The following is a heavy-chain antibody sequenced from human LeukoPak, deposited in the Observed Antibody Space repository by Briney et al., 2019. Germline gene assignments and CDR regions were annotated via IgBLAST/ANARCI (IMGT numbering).Heavy chain of an antibody. D-gene: IGHD3-10*01. CDR2: INHSGST. Sequence: SETLSLTCAVYGGSFSGYYWSWIRQPPGKGLEWIGEINHSGSTNYNPSLKSRVTISVDTSKNQFSLKLSSVTAADTAVYYCARGPTMYYYGSGSGTFDYWGQGTLVTVSS. CDR3: ARGPTMYYYGSGSGTFDY. V-gene: IGHV4-34*01. J-gene: IGHJ4*02. CDR1: GGSFSGYY.